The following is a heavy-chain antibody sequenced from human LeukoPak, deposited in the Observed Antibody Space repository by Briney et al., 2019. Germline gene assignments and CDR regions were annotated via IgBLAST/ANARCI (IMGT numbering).Heavy chain of an antibody. V-gene: IGHV1-69*13. Sequence: ASVEVSCTASGGTFSSYAISWVRQAPGQGLEWMGGIIPIFGTANYAQKFQGRVTITADESTSTAYMELSSLRSEDTAVYYCARDTAYYDILTGYYPYYYYGMDVWGQGTTVTVSS. D-gene: IGHD3-9*01. CDR3: ARDTAYYDILTGYYPYYYYGMDV. J-gene: IGHJ6*02. CDR1: GGTFSSYA. CDR2: IIPIFGTA.